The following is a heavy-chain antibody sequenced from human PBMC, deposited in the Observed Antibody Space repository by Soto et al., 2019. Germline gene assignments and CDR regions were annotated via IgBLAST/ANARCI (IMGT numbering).Heavy chain of an antibody. J-gene: IGHJ5*02. V-gene: IGHV4-30-4*01. CDR2: IYYSGST. CDR1: GGSIGSGDYY. Sequence: SETLPLTCTVSGGSIGSGDYYWSWIRQPPGKGLEWIGYIYYSGSTYYNPSLKSRVTISVDTSKNQFSLKLSSVTAADTAVYYCARERPDGSRLDPWGQGTLVTVSS. CDR3: ARERPDGSRLDP. D-gene: IGHD6-13*01.